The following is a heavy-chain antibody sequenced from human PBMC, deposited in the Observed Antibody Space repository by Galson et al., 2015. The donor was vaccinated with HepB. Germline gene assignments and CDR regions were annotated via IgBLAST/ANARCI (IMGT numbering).Heavy chain of an antibody. D-gene: IGHD3-22*01. Sequence: SLRLSCAASGFTFSNAWMSWVRQAPGKGLEWVGRIKSKTDGGTTDYAAPVKGRFAISRDDSKNTLYLQMNSLKTEDTAVYYCTTEVWYYDSSGHLSEYFQHWGQGTLVTVSS. CDR3: TTEVWYYDSSGHLSEYFQH. CDR2: IKSKTDGGTT. CDR1: GFTFSNAW. V-gene: IGHV3-15*01. J-gene: IGHJ1*01.